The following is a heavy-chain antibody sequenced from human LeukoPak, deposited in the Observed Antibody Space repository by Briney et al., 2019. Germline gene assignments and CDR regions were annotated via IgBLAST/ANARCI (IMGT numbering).Heavy chain of an antibody. V-gene: IGHV3-30-3*01. CDR2: ISYGGSNK. CDR3: ARGPLPWLQSLLGCFDY. Sequence: GGSLRLSCAASGFTFSTYALSWVRQAPGKGLEWVAVISYGGSNKYYADSVKGRFTISRDNSKNTLYLQMNSLRAEDTAVYYCARGPLPWLQSLLGCFDYWGQGTLVTVSS. J-gene: IGHJ4*02. D-gene: IGHD5-24*01. CDR1: GFTFSTYA.